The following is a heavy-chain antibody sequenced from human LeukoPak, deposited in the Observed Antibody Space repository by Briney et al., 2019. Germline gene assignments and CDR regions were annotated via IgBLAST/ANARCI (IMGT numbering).Heavy chain of an antibody. CDR1: GFTFNTYA. CDR3: AKDYGNGDYGASYLDY. CDR2: ISGRGGSK. V-gene: IGHV3-23*01. D-gene: IGHD4-17*01. Sequence: GGSLRLSCVGSGFTFNTYAMTWVRQAPGRGLEYISSISGRGGSKYYADSFKGRLTISRDNSKNTLYLQIKSLRVEDTAVYYCAKDYGNGDYGASYLDYWGQGTLITVSS. J-gene: IGHJ4*02.